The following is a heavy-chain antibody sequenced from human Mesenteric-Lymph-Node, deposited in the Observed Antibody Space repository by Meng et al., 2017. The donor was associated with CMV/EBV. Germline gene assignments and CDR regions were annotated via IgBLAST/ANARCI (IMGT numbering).Heavy chain of an antibody. V-gene: IGHV5-51*01. J-gene: IGHJ5*02. CDR2: IYPGDSDT. D-gene: IGHD2-2*01. CDR1: RYSYTSYW. Sequence: SRYSYTSYWIGSVRQMPGKGLEWMWIIYPGDSDTRYSPSFQSQVTISADKSISTAYLQWSSLKASDTAMYYCARRPGYSSSWPQFDPWGQGTLVTVSS. CDR3: ARRPGYSSSWPQFDP.